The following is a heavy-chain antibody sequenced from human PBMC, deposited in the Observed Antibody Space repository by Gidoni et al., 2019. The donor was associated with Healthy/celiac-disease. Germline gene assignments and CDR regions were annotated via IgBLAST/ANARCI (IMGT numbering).Heavy chain of an antibody. J-gene: IGHJ4*02. CDR2: ISYDGSNK. CDR1: GFTFSSYA. D-gene: IGHD5-18*01. V-gene: IGHV3-30*01. CDR3: ARDADVDTADAPLDY. Sequence: QVQLVESGGGVVQPGRSLRLPCAASGFTFSSYAMHWVRQAPGKGLEWVAVISYDGSNKYYADSVKGRFTISRDNSKNTLYLQMNSLRAEDTAVYYCARDADVDTADAPLDYWGQGTLVTVSS.